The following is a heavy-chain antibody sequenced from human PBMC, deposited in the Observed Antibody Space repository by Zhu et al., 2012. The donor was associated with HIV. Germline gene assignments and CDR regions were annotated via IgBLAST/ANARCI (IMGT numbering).Heavy chain of an antibody. V-gene: IGHV3-30*02. CDR1: GFTFNNHG. J-gene: IGHJ2*01. Sequence: QGQLAESGGGVVQPGGSLRLSCVASGFTFNNHGMHWVRQAPGKGLEWVALIWYDGSNEYYTDSVKGRFTISRDNSRDTLYLQMNSLRPEDTAVYYCAKDSRGGNTGWYFDLWGRGTLIAVSS. D-gene: IGHD3-16*01. CDR2: IWYDGSNE. CDR3: AKDSRGGNTGWYFDL.